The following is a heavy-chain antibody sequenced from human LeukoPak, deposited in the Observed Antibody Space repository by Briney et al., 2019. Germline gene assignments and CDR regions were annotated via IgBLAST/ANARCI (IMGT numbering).Heavy chain of an antibody. J-gene: IGHJ1*01. CDR3: ASLYYYGSGSYPEYFQH. D-gene: IGHD3-10*01. CDR2: IYHSGST. CDR1: GYSISSGYY. V-gene: IGHV4-38-2*01. Sequence: PSETLSLTCAVSGYSISSGYYWGWIRQPPGKGLEWIGSIYHSGSTYYNPSLKSRVTISVDTSKNQFSLKLSSVTAADTAVYYCASLYYYGSGSYPEYFQHWGQGTLVPSPQ.